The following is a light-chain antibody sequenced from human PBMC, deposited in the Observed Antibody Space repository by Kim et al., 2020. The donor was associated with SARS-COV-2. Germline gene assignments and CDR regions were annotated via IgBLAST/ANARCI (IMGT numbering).Light chain of an antibody. CDR1: KLGDKY. J-gene: IGLJ2*01. CDR3: QVWDSGTVV. Sequence: SVSPGKTASITCSGGKLGDKYASWYQQKPGQSPILVIYQDNRRPSGIPERFSGSNSGNSATLTISGTQPMDEDDYYCQVWDSGTVVFGGGTQLTVL. V-gene: IGLV3-1*01. CDR2: QDN.